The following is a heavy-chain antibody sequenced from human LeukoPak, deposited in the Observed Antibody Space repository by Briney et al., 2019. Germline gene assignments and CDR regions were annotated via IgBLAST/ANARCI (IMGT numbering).Heavy chain of an antibody. CDR3: ARQPPAYYDSSGYYLKVQVVFDY. V-gene: IGHV4-39*01. CDR2: IYYSGST. CDR1: GGSISSSSYY. Sequence: SETLSLTCTVSGGSISSSSYYWGWIRQPPGKGLEWIGSIYYSGSTYYNPSLKSRVTISVDTSKNQFSLKLSSVTAADTAVYYCARQPPAYYDSSGYYLKVQVVFDYWGQGTLVTVSS. J-gene: IGHJ4*02. D-gene: IGHD3-22*01.